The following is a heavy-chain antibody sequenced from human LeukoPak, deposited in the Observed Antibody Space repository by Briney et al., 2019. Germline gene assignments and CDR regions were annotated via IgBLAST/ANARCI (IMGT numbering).Heavy chain of an antibody. CDR1: GFTFGDYA. V-gene: IGHV3-49*03. J-gene: IGHJ4*02. CDR2: IRGEAYGGTT. CDR3: TKYSGRIDY. D-gene: IGHD5-18*01. Sequence: GGSLRLSCTSSGFTFGDYAMSWFRQAPGKGLEWVAFIRGEAYGGTTEYAASVKCRFIISSNDSKSIAYLQINSLKTEDTVVYYCTKYSGRIDYWGQGTLVTVSS.